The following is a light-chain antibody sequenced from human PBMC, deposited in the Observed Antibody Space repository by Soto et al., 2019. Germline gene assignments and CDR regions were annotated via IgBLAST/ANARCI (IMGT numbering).Light chain of an antibody. Sequence: EIVMTQSPATLSVSPAERATLSCRASQSVNSNLAWYQQKPGQAPRLLIYGASTRATAIPARFSGSGSGTEFTLTISSLQSEDFAVYYCQQYNDWPPRTFGQGTKVEIK. J-gene: IGKJ1*01. CDR2: GAS. CDR1: QSVNSN. CDR3: QQYNDWPPRT. V-gene: IGKV3-15*01.